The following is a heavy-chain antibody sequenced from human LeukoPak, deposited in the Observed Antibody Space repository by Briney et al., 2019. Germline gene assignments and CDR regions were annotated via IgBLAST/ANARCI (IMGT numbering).Heavy chain of an antibody. V-gene: IGHV4-59*01. J-gene: IGHJ6*03. Sequence: SETLSLTCTVPGGSISSYYWSRIRQPPGKGLEWIGYIYYSGSTNYNPSLKSRVTISVDTSKNQFSLKLSSVTAADTAVYYCARTTEAHSWRTRYYDYYMDVWGKGTTVTVSS. CDR1: GGSISSYY. D-gene: IGHD6-13*01. CDR2: IYYSGST. CDR3: ARTTEAHSWRTRYYDYYMDV.